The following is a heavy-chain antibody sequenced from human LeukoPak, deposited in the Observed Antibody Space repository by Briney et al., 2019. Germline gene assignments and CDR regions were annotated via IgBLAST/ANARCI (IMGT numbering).Heavy chain of an antibody. CDR1: GFTFSSYS. D-gene: IGHD3-3*01. V-gene: IGHV3-21*01. Sequence: GGSLRLSCAASGFTFSSYSMNWVRQAPGKGLEWVSSISSSSSYIYYADSVKGRFTISRDNAKNSLYLQMNSLRAEDTAVYYCARDHYDFWSGYRSSPDYWGQGTLVTVSS. CDR3: ARDHYDFWSGYRSSPDY. J-gene: IGHJ4*02. CDR2: ISSSSSYI.